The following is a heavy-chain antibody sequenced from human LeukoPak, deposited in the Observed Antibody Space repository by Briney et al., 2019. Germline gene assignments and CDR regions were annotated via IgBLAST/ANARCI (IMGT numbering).Heavy chain of an antibody. CDR3: ARGQVPAARGHNWFDP. CDR1: GWSFNDYY. D-gene: IGHD2-2*01. Sequence: PSETLSLTCAVYGWSFNDYYWNWIRQPLGKGLEWIGEINARGDTNYNPSLKSRVTISVDTSKNQFSLRLTSMIAADTAVYYCARGQVPAARGHNWFDPWGQGTLVTVSS. V-gene: IGHV4-34*01. CDR2: INARGDT. J-gene: IGHJ5*02.